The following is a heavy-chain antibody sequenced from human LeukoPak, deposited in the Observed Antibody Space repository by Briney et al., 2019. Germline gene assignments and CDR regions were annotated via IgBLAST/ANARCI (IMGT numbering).Heavy chain of an antibody. D-gene: IGHD3-3*01. Sequence: GGSLRLSCSASGFTFSSYSMNWVRQAPGKGLEWVSSISSSSSYIYYADSVEGRFTISRDNAKNSLYLQMNSLRAEDTAVYYCARGITIFGVANLLDYWGQGTLVTVSS. V-gene: IGHV3-21*01. CDR2: ISSSSSYI. CDR3: ARGITIFGVANLLDY. CDR1: GFTFSSYS. J-gene: IGHJ4*02.